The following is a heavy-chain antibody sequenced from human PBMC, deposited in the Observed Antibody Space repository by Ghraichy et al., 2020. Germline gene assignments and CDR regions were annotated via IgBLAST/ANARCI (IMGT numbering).Heavy chain of an antibody. CDR2: MNPDSGGT. J-gene: IGHJ4*02. CDR1: GYTFTSYD. Sequence: ASVKVSCKAAGYTFTSYDFNWVRQATVQGLERMGWMNPDSGGTGYAQKFQGRITMTRDTSINTAYMELNNLESDDTAVYYCARGRFRGIPGVDYWGQGTLFFVSS. CDR3: ARGRFRGIPGVDY. V-gene: IGHV1-8*01. D-gene: IGHD3-10*01.